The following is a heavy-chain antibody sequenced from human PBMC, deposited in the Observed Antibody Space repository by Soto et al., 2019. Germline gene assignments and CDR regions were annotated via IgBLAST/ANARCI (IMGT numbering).Heavy chain of an antibody. V-gene: IGHV4-31*03. D-gene: IGHD3-22*01. CDR2: IYYSGST. J-gene: IGHJ6*02. Sequence: PSETLSLTCTVSGGSISSGGYYWSWIRQHPGKGLEWIGYIYYSGSTYYNPSLKSRVTISVDTSKNQFSLKLSSVTAADTAVYHCARLTTYYYDSSGYLAPHYGMDVWGQGTTVTVSS. CDR1: GGSISSGGYY. CDR3: ARLTTYYYDSSGYLAPHYGMDV.